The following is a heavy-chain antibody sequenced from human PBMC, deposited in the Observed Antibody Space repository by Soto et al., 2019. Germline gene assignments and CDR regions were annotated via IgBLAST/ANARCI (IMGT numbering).Heavy chain of an antibody. V-gene: IGHV3-48*02. CDR2: ISSSSINI. D-gene: IGHD3-16*01. CDR1: GFTFSDYS. J-gene: IGHJ6*02. CDR3: ARGSTGGYGMDV. Sequence: EVQLVESGGGLVQPGVSLRLSCAASGFTFSDYSMNWVRQAPGKGLEWVSYISSSSINIYYADSVKGRFTISRDNAKNSLYLQMNSLRDEDTDVYYCARGSTGGYGMDVWGQGTTVTVSS.